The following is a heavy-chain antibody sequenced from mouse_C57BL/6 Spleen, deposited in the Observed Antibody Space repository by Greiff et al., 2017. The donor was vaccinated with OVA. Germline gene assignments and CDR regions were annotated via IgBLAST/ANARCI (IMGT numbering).Heavy chain of an antibody. D-gene: IGHD1-1*01. CDR1: GYAFSSSG. CDR2: IYPGGGDT. V-gene: IGHV1-82*01. Sequence: QVQLLQSGPGLVKPGASVKISCTASGYAFSSSGMNWVQQTPGKGLEWIGRIYPGGGDTDYNGKVKGKATLTADKSSSTAYMQLSNLTSEDSAVYFCARSTTVVNFDYWGQGTTLTVSS. J-gene: IGHJ2*01. CDR3: ARSTTVVNFDY.